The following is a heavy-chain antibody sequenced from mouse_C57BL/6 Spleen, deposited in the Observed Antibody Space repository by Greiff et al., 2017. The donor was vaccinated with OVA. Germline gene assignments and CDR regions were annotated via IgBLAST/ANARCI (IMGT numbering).Heavy chain of an antibody. CDR1: GYTFTSYW. J-gene: IGHJ1*03. CDR3: ARGPLYSNYVWYFDV. CDR2: IYPSDSET. D-gene: IGHD2-5*01. V-gene: IGHV1-61*01. Sequence: QVQLQQPGAELVRPGSSVKLSCKASGYTFTSYWMDWVKQRPGQGLEWIGNIYPSDSETHYNQKFMDKATLTVDKSSSTAYMQLSSLTSEDSAVYYCARGPLYSNYVWYFDVWGTGTTVTVSS.